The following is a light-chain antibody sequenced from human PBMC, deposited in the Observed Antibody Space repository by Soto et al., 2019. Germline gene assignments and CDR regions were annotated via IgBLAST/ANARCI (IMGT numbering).Light chain of an antibody. J-gene: IGKJ5*01. CDR2: TTS. CDR3: QQYGTSEII. Sequence: EVVMTQSPATLSVSPGERATFSCRASQSVGSNLAWYQQKPGQAPSLLIYTTSTRASGVPAMFSGRGSGTDFTLTISTLEPEDFAVFFCQQYGTSEIIFGPGTRLEIK. CDR1: QSVGSN. V-gene: IGKV3-15*01.